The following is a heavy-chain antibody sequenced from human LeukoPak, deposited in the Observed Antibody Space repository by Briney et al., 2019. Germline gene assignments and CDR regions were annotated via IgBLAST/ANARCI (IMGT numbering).Heavy chain of an antibody. CDR2: IWYDGSNK. D-gene: IGHD6-13*01. Sequence: GGSLRLSCVASGFTFSSYGMHWVRQAPGKGREWVAVIWYDGSNKYYADSVKGRFTISRDNSKNTLYLQMNSLRAEDTAVYYCAKGPRSSSWSDAGFDYWGQGTLVTFSS. J-gene: IGHJ4*02. V-gene: IGHV3-33*06. CDR1: GFTFSSYG. CDR3: AKGPRSSSWSDAGFDY.